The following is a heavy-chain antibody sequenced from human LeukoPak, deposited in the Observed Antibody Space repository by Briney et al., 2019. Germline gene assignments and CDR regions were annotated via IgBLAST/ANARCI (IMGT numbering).Heavy chain of an antibody. D-gene: IGHD5-12*01. J-gene: IGHJ4*02. Sequence: SETLSLTCALSGGSISTYYWSWIRQPPGKGLEWIGYIYHSGSTNYNPSLKSRVTISVDTSKNQFSLKLSSVTAADTAVYYCARGGGYASPIGYWGQGALVTVSS. CDR2: IYHSGST. V-gene: IGHV4-59*01. CDR3: ARGGGYASPIGY. CDR1: GGSISTYY.